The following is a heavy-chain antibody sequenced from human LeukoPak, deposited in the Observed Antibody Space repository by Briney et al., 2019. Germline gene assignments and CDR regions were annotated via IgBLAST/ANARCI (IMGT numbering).Heavy chain of an antibody. CDR2: ITSNGVTT. Sequence: PGGSLRLSCAASGFTFSNYIMSWVRQAPGEGLEWVSTITSNGVTTYYADSVRGRFTITRDTSKNTLYLQMSSLRADDTAVYYCAKDRSTVTTDSWGQGTLVTVSS. CDR3: AKDRSTVTTDS. V-gene: IGHV3-23*01. J-gene: IGHJ4*02. D-gene: IGHD4-17*01. CDR1: GFTFSNYI.